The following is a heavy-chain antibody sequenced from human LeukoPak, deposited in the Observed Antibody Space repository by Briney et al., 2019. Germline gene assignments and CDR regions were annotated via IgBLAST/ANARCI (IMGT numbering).Heavy chain of an antibody. Sequence: SETLSLTCTVSGGSISSGSYYWSWIRQPAGKGLEWIGRIYTSGSTNYNPSLKSRVTISVDTSKNQFSLKLSSVTAADTAVYYCARDRSLAYCGGDCYHDLYYFDYWGQGTLVTVSS. CDR3: ARDRSLAYCGGDCYHDLYYFDY. CDR1: GGSISSGSYY. J-gene: IGHJ4*02. V-gene: IGHV4-61*02. D-gene: IGHD2-21*02. CDR2: IYTSGST.